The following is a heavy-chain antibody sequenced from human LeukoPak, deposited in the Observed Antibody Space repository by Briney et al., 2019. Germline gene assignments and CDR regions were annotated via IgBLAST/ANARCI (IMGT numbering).Heavy chain of an antibody. D-gene: IGHD2-15*01. CDR1: GGSISSGGYS. Sequence: SETLSLTCAVSGGSISSGGYSWSWIRQPPRKGLEWIGYIYHSGSTYYNPSLKSRVTISVDRSKNQFSLKLSSVTAADTAVYYCARVTGYCSGGSCYSGWFDPWGQGTLVTVSS. CDR3: ARVTGYCSGGSCYSGWFDP. J-gene: IGHJ5*02. CDR2: IYHSGST. V-gene: IGHV4-30-2*01.